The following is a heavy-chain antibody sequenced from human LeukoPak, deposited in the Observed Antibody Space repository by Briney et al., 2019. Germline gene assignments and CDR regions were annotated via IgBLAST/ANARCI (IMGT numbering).Heavy chain of an antibody. CDR2: IIPILGIA. CDR1: GGTFSSYA. CDR3: ARGAWIQLWLPIDY. Sequence: ASVKVSCKASGGTFSSYAISWVRQAPGQGLEWMGRIIPILGIANYAQKFQGRVTITAGKSTSTAYMELSSLRSEDTAVYYCARGAWIQLWLPIDYWGQGTLVTVSS. D-gene: IGHD5-18*01. J-gene: IGHJ4*02. V-gene: IGHV1-69*04.